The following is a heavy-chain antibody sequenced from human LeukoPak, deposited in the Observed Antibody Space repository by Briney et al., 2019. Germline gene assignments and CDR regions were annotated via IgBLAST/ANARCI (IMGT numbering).Heavy chain of an antibody. D-gene: IGHD3-3*01. CDR3: ARLTYHDFWSGYQNWFDP. Sequence: SETLSLTCAVYGGSFSGYYWSWIRQPPGKGLEWIGYIYYSGSTNYNPSLKSRVTISVDTSKNQFSLKLSSVTAADTAVYYCARLTYHDFWSGYQNWFDPWGQGTLVTVSS. V-gene: IGHV4-59*08. CDR1: GGSFSGYY. J-gene: IGHJ5*02. CDR2: IYYSGST.